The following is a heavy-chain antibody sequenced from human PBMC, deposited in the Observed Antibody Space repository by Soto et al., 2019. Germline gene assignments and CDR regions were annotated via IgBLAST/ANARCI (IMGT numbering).Heavy chain of an antibody. CDR3: ARGSYGGNYNWFDP. V-gene: IGHV1-69*12. J-gene: IGHJ5*02. Sequence: QVQLVQSGAEVKKPGSSVKVSCKSSGGSFSSYAISWVQQAPGEGLEWMGGIIPIFGTANYAQKFQGRVTITADESTSTADMELSSLRSEDTAVYYCARGSYGGNYNWFDPWGQGTLVTVSS. CDR1: GGSFSSYA. CDR2: IIPIFGTA. D-gene: IGHD4-17*01.